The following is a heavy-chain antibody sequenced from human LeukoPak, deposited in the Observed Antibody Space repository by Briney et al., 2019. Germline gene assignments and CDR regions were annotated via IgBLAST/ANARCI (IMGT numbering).Heavy chain of an antibody. Sequence: SETLSLTCAVYGGSFSGYYWSWIRQPPGKGLEWIGEINHSGSTNYNPSLKSRVTISVDTSKNQFSLQLSSVTAADTAVYYYAREIYCSSTSCYLSYYYYMDVWGKGTTVTVSS. V-gene: IGHV4-34*01. D-gene: IGHD2-2*01. J-gene: IGHJ6*03. CDR1: GGSFSGYY. CDR3: AREIYCSSTSCYLSYYYYMDV. CDR2: INHSGST.